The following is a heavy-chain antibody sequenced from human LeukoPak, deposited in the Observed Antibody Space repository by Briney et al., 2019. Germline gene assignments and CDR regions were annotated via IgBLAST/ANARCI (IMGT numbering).Heavy chain of an antibody. J-gene: IGHJ4*02. Sequence: GGSLRLSCSASGFTFSHFWMSWVRQAPGKGLELVANIKQDGNEKYYVDSVKGRFTISRDNAKNSLYLQMNSLRAEDTALYYCARDLTSTEHYYDSSGYDPFDYWGQGTLVTVSS. CDR1: GFTFSHFW. CDR2: IKQDGNEK. V-gene: IGHV3-7*03. D-gene: IGHD3-22*01. CDR3: ARDLTSTEHYYDSSGYDPFDY.